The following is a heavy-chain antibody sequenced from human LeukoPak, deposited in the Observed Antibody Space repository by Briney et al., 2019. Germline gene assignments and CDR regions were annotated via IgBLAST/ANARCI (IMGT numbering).Heavy chain of an antibody. CDR1: GSTFSSYS. CDR3: ARDDYSNYGATNDY. V-gene: IGHV3-21*01. Sequence: GGSLRLSCAASGSTFSSYSMNWVRQAPGKGLEWVSSISSSSSYIYYADSVKGRFTISRDNAKNSLYLQMNSLRAEDTAVYYCARDDYSNYGATNDYWGQGTLVTVSS. CDR2: ISSSSSYI. D-gene: IGHD4-11*01. J-gene: IGHJ4*02.